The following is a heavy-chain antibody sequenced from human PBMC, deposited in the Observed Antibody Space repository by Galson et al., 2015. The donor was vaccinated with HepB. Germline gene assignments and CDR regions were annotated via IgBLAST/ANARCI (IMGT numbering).Heavy chain of an antibody. V-gene: IGHV3-23*01. D-gene: IGHD6-19*01. Sequence: SLRLSCAASGFTFSYYAMSWVRQAPGKGLEWISAITPSGDNTYSADSMKGRFFISRDNSQNTLFLQMNSLRADDTDIYFCAKVFPEKTDGWYRQALYYFDSWGQGTRVTVSS. CDR1: GFTFSYYA. CDR2: ITPSGDNT. CDR3: AKVFPEKTDGWYRQALYYFDS. J-gene: IGHJ4*02.